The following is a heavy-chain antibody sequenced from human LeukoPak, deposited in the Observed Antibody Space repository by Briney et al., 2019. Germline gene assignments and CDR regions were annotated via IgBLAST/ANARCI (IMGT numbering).Heavy chain of an antibody. D-gene: IGHD3-22*01. J-gene: IGHJ4*02. Sequence: ASVKVXCXASGYTFTTSGINWVRQAPGQGLEWMGCINVYNGNTNYAQKFQGRITMTRDTSTSTAYMELRSLRSDDTAVYYCAREGNYYDSSGYFDYWGQGTLVTVSS. CDR3: AREGNYYDSSGYFDY. CDR1: GYTFTTSG. V-gene: IGHV1-18*01. CDR2: INVYNGNT.